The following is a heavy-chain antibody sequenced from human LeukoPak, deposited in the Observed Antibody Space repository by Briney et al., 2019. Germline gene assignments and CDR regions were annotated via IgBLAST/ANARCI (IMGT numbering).Heavy chain of an antibody. Sequence: GGSLRLSCAASGFTVSSNYMSWVRQAPGKGLEWVSVIYSGGSTYYADSVKGRFTISRDNSKNTLYLQMNSLRAEDTAVYYCAGRRLWFGELLHDYWGQGTLVTVSS. CDR2: IYSGGST. CDR1: GFTVSSNY. CDR3: AGRRLWFGELLHDY. V-gene: IGHV3-53*01. D-gene: IGHD3-10*01. J-gene: IGHJ4*02.